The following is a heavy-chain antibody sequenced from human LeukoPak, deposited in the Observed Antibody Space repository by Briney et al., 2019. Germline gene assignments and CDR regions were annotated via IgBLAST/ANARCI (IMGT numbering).Heavy chain of an antibody. CDR3: ARGYCGGDCYGD. CDR1: GFIFSSYA. CDR2: IDSSSSHI. Sequence: GGSLRLSCAASGFIFSSYAMNWVRQAPGKGLEWVSSIDSSSSHIYYADSVKGRFTISRDNTKSSLYLQMNSLRAEDMAMYYCARGYCGGDCYGDWGQGTLVTVSS. V-gene: IGHV3-21*01. D-gene: IGHD2-21*02. J-gene: IGHJ1*01.